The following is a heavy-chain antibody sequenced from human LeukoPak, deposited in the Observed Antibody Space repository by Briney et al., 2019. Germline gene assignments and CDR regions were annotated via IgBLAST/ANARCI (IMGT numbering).Heavy chain of an antibody. CDR3: AKDSQRWLTIGNFDY. V-gene: IGHV3-30*18. CDR2: ISYDGSNK. J-gene: IGHJ4*02. CDR1: GFTFSSYG. Sequence: GGSLRHSCAASGFTFSSYGMHWVRQAPGKGLEWVAVISYDGSNKYYADSVKGRFTISRDNSKNTLYLQMNSLRAEDTAVYYCAKDSQRWLTIGNFDYWGQGTLVTVSS. D-gene: IGHD5-24*01.